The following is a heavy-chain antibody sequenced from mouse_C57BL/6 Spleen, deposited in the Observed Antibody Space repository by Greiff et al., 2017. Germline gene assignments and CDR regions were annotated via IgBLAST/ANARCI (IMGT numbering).Heavy chain of an antibody. CDR3: AKKGGDWYFDV. CDR1: GFSLTSYG. Sequence: QVQLQQSGPGLVQPSQSLSITCTVSGFSLTSYGVHWVRQSPGKGLEWLGVLWRGGSTDYNAAFMSRLSITKDNSKSQVFFKMNSLQADDTAIYYSAKKGGDWYFDVWGTGTTVTVSS. CDR2: LWRGGST. J-gene: IGHJ1*03. V-gene: IGHV2-5*01.